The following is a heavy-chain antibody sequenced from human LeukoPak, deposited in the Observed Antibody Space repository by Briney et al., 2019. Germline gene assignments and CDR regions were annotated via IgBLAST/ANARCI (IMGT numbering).Heavy chain of an antibody. CDR3: ARVSGSSWGGDFDY. J-gene: IGHJ4*02. D-gene: IGHD6-13*01. Sequence: SETLSLTCTVSGGSISSYYWSWVRQPPGKGLEWIGYIYYSGSTNYNPSLKSRVTISVDTSKNQFSLKLSSVTAADTAVYYCARVSGSSWGGDFDYWGQGTLVTVSS. V-gene: IGHV4-59*01. CDR2: IYYSGST. CDR1: GGSISSYY.